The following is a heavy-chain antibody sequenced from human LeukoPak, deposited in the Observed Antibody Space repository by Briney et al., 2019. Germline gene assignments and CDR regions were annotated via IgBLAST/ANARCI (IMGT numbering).Heavy chain of an antibody. CDR2: LEEDESEK. CDR1: GFTLSSFS. Sequence: GGSLRLSCAVSGFTLSSFSMSWVRQAPGKGLEWVANLEEDESEKYYVDSVKGRFTISRGNAKNSLYLQMNSLRVEDTAMYYCARDSRMNYYASWGRGTLVTVSS. D-gene: IGHD3-3*01. J-gene: IGHJ5*02. CDR3: ARDSRMNYYAS. V-gene: IGHV3-7*01.